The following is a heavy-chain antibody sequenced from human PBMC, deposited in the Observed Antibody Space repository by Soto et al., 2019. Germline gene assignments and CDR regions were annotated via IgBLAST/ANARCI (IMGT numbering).Heavy chain of an antibody. J-gene: IGHJ6*02. CDR3: ARGGVLWFGEGDYGMDV. Sequence: GESLKISCAASGFTFSSYAMHWVRQAPGKGLEWVAVISYDGSNKYYADSVKGRFTISRDNSKNTLYLQMNSLRAEDTAVYYCARGGVLWFGEGDYGMDVWGQGTTVTVSS. CDR1: GFTFSSYA. CDR2: ISYDGSNK. V-gene: IGHV3-30-3*01. D-gene: IGHD3-10*01.